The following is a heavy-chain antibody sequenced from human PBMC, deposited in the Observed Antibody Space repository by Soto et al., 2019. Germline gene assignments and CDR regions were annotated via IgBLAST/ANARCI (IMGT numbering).Heavy chain of an antibody. D-gene: IGHD6-6*01. CDR2: ISAYNGNT. Sequence: GASVKVSCKASGYTFTSYGISWVRQAPGQGLEWMGWISAYNGNTNYAQKLQGRVTMTTDTSTSTAYMELRSLRSDDTAVYYCARAHLEGIAARLARYYYYGMDVWGQGTTVTVS. CDR1: GYTFTSYG. J-gene: IGHJ6*02. CDR3: ARAHLEGIAARLARYYYYGMDV. V-gene: IGHV1-18*01.